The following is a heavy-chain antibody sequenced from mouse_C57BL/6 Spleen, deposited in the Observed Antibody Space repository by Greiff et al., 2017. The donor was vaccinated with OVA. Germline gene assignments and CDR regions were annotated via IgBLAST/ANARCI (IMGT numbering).Heavy chain of an antibody. J-gene: IGHJ1*03. CDR1: GFTFSDYG. CDR2: ISSGSSTI. D-gene: IGHD2-4*01. Sequence: DVQLVESGGGLVKPGGSLKLSCAASGFTFSDYGMHWVRQAPEKGLEWVAYISSGSSTIYYADTVKGRFTISRDNAKNTLFLQMTSLRSEDTAMYYCAWDYDWYFDVWGTGTTVTVSS. V-gene: IGHV5-17*01. CDR3: AWDYDWYFDV.